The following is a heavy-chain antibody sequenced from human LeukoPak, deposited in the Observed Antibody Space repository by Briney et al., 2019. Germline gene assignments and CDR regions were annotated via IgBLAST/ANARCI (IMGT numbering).Heavy chain of an antibody. J-gene: IGHJ5*02. CDR2: IDKKDNFYAT. Sequence: GGSLKLSCAASGFTFSGSAIHWVRQSSGKGLEWVGHIDKKDNFYATTSAASVTGRFTISRDDSKDTAYLQMNSLKTEDTALYYCTRDSGTYNWLDPWGQGTLVTVSS. CDR3: TRDSGTYNWLDP. V-gene: IGHV3-73*01. D-gene: IGHD1-26*01. CDR1: GFTFSGSA.